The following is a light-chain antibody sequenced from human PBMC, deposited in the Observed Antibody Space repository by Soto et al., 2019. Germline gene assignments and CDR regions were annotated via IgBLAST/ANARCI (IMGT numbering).Light chain of an antibody. V-gene: IGKV3-11*01. CDR1: QSVSSY. Sequence: EIVLTQSPATLSLSAGERATLSCRASQSVSSYLAWYQQKPGQAPRLLIYDASNRATGIAARFSGSGSGTDFTLIISSLEPEDFAVYYCQQRSNWPITFGPGTRLEIK. J-gene: IGKJ5*01. CDR2: DAS. CDR3: QQRSNWPIT.